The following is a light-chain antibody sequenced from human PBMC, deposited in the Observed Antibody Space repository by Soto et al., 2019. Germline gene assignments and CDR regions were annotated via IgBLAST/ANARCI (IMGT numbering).Light chain of an antibody. CDR1: SSDVGGYNY. CDR2: EVS. V-gene: IGLV2-8*01. CDR3: SSYAGRNYV. J-gene: IGLJ1*01. Sequence: QSVLTQPPSASGSPGQSVTISCTGTSSDVGGYNYVSWYQQHPGKVPKLMIYEVSKRPSGVPDRFSGSKSGKTASLTVSGLKAENEADYYGSSYAGRNYVFGTRTKGTVL.